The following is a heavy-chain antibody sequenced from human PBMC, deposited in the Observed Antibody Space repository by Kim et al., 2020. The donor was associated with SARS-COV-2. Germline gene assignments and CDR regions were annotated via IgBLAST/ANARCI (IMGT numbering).Heavy chain of an antibody. CDR1: GFTFDDYA. D-gene: IGHD6-19*01. J-gene: IGHJ2*01. CDR2: ISWNSGSI. CDR3: AKDTSRGSSGWYAYWYFDL. Sequence: GGSLRLSCAASGFTFDDYAMHWVRQAPGKGLEWVSGISWNSGSIGYADSVKGRFTISRDNAKNSLYLQMNSLRAEDTALYYCAKDTSRGSSGWYAYWYFDLWGRGTLVTVSS. V-gene: IGHV3-9*01.